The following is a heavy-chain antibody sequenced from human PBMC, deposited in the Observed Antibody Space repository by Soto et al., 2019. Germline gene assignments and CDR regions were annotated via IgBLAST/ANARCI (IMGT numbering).Heavy chain of an antibody. CDR1: GFTFSSYG. V-gene: IGHV3-30*03. D-gene: IGHD3-3*01. CDR3: AIDWTFCDY. J-gene: IGHJ4*02. Sequence: QVQLVESGGGVVQPGRSLRLSCAASGFTFSSYGMHWVRQAPGKGLEWVAVISYDGSNKYYADSVKGRFTISRDNSKNTLYLQMNSLRAEDTAVYYCAIDWTFCDYWGQGTLVTVSS. CDR2: ISYDGSNK.